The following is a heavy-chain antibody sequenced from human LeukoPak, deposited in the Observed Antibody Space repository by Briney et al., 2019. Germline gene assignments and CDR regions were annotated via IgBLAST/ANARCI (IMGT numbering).Heavy chain of an antibody. CDR1: GFTFSTYS. CDR2: ITSSSSTI. V-gene: IGHV3-48*02. J-gene: IGHJ4*02. D-gene: IGHD3-22*01. Sequence: PGGSLRLSCAASGFTFSTYSMNWVRQAPGKGLEWVSYITSSSSTIYYADSVKGRFTISRDNAKSSLFLQMNSLRDEDTAVYYCARGGDSSPYYPDYWGQGTLVTVSS. CDR3: ARGGDSSPYYPDY.